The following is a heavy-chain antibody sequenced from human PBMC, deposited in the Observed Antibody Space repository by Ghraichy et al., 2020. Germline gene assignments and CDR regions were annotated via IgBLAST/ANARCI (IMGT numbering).Heavy chain of an antibody. CDR2: INYSGYI. J-gene: IGHJ3*02. V-gene: IGHV4-34*08. D-gene: IGHD3-22*01. CDR1: GVTSNTYY. Sequence: SETLSLTCVVSGVTSNTYYWTWIRQPPGKGLEWIGKINYSGYITYNPSLKSRVTISLDTSKSQFSLNLTSVTAADTAVYYCAISRSQWLGAFDIWGQGTMVTVSS. CDR3: AISRSQWLGAFDI.